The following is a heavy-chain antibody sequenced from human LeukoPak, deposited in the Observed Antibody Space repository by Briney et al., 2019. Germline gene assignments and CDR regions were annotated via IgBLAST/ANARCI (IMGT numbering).Heavy chain of an antibody. D-gene: IGHD6-19*01. Sequence: PSETLSLTCTVSGYSISSGYYWGWIRQPPGKGLEWIGSIYHSGSTYYNPSLKSRVTISVDTSKNQFSLKLSSVTAADTAVYYCARGTPEPAVAGTTCFDFWGQGTLVTVSS. V-gene: IGHV4-38-2*02. CDR3: ARGTPEPAVAGTTCFDF. J-gene: IGHJ4*02. CDR2: IYHSGST. CDR1: GYSISSGYY.